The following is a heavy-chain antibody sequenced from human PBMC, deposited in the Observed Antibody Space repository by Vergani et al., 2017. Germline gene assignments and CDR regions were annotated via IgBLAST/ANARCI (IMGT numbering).Heavy chain of an antibody. D-gene: IGHD3-22*01. V-gene: IGHV3-74*01. CDR3: ARGPYYYDSSGYLGPILLDY. CDR2: INSDGSST. CDR1: GFTFSSYW. J-gene: IGHJ4*02. Sequence: EVQLVESGGGLVQPGGSLRLSCAASGFTFSSYWMHWVRQAPGKGLVWVSRINSDGSSTSYADSVKGRFTISRDNAKNTLYLQMNSLRAEDTAVYYCARGPYYYDSSGYLGPILLDYWGQGTLVTVSS.